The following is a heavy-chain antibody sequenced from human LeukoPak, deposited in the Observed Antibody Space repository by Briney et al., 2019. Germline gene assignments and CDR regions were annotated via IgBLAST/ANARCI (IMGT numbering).Heavy chain of an antibody. CDR3: ARGRYYYDSSGPYFDY. CDR1: GGSFSGYY. CDR2: INHSGST. D-gene: IGHD3-22*01. Sequence: SSETLSLTCAVYGGSFSGYYWSWVRQPPGKGLEWIGEINHSGSTNYIPSLKSRVTISVDTSKNQFSLKLSSVTAADTAAYYCARGRYYYDSSGPYFDYWGQGTLVTVSS. J-gene: IGHJ4*02. V-gene: IGHV4-34*01.